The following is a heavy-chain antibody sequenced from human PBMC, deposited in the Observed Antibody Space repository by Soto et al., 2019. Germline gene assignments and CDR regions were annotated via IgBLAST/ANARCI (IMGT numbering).Heavy chain of an antibody. V-gene: IGHV4-34*01. CDR3: ARGSYGLGGDSETSIPSIAAAGMPQDYYYYGMDV. D-gene: IGHD6-13*01. CDR1: GGSFSGYY. CDR2: INHSGST. Sequence: SETLSLTCAVYGGSFSGYYWSWIRQPPGKGLEWIGEINHSGSTNYNPSLKSRVTISVDTSKNQFSLKLSSVTAADTAVYYCARGSYGLGGDSETSIPSIAAAGMPQDYYYYGMDVWGQGTTVTVSS. J-gene: IGHJ6*02.